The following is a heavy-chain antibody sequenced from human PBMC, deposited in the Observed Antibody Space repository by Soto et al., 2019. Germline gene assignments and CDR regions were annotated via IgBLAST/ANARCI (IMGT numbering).Heavy chain of an antibody. CDR1: GGSISSSSYY. J-gene: IGHJ4*02. V-gene: IGHV4-39*01. Sequence: QLQLQESGPGLVKPSETLSLTCTVSGGSISSSSYYWGWIRQPPGKGLEWIGSIYYSGSTYYNPSLKSRVIIAVDTSKNQFSLKLSSVTAADTAVYYCARQTGCSSTSCYSFDYWGQGTLVTVSS. CDR2: IYYSGST. D-gene: IGHD2-2*01. CDR3: ARQTGCSSTSCYSFDY.